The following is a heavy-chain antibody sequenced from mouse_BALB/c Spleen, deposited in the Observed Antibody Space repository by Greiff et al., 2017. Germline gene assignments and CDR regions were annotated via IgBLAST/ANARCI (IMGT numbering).Heavy chain of an antibody. V-gene: IGHV3-2*02. Sequence: ESGPGLMKPSQSLSLTCTVTGYSITSDYAWNWIRQFPGNKLEWMGYISYSGSTSYNPSLKSRISITRDTSKNQFFLQLNSVTTEDTATYYCARSNPYGNYLAYWGQGTLVTVSA. CDR3: ARSNPYGNYLAY. CDR1: GYSITSDYA. J-gene: IGHJ3*01. CDR2: ISYSGST. D-gene: IGHD2-1*01.